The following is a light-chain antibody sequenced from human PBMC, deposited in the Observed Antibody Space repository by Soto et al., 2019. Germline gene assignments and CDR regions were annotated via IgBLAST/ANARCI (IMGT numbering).Light chain of an antibody. J-gene: IGKJ1*01. V-gene: IGKV3-20*01. Sequence: EIVLTQSPGTLSLSPGERATLSCRASQSVNNNNLPWLAWYQQNPGHAPRLIIHGASSRATGIPDRFSGSGSGTDFTFTINRLEPADFALYYGQQYNTPPTYGQGTKVEIK. CDR2: GAS. CDR3: QQYNTPPT. CDR1: QSVNNNN.